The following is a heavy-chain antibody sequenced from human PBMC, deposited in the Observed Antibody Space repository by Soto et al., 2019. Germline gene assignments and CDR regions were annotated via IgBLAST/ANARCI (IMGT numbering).Heavy chain of an antibody. V-gene: IGHV4-4*02. CDR1: GVSINSINW. CDR2: INHSGST. J-gene: IGHJ4*02. CDR3: ARDSIAAAGTDY. D-gene: IGHD6-13*01. Sequence: SETLSLTSAVSGVSINSINWWIWVRQPPGKGLEWIGEINHSGSTNYNPSLKSRVTISVDTSKNQFSLKLSSVTAADTAVYYCARDSIAAAGTDYWGQGTLVTVSS.